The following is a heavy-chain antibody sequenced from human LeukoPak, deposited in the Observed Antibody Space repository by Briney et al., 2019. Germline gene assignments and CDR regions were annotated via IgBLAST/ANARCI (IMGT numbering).Heavy chain of an antibody. V-gene: IGHV4-59*08. CDR2: VFYSGGT. J-gene: IGHJ4*02. D-gene: IGHD6-6*01. CDR1: GGSITGYY. CDR3: ARQSSSTLGY. Sequence: PSETLSLTCTVSGGSITGYYWSWIRQPPGKGLEWIGYVFYSGGTLYNPSLKSRVTISVDTSKNQFSLKLSSVTAVDTAVYYCARQSSSTLGYWGQGTLVTVSS.